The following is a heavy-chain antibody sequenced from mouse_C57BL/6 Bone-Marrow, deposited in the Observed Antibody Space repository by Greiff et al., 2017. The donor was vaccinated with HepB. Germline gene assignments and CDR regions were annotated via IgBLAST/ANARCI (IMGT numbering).Heavy chain of an antibody. Sequence: DVQLVESGGDLVKPGGSLKLSCAASGFTFSSYGMSWVRQTPDKRLEWVATISSGGSYTYYPDSVKGRFTISRDNAKNTLYLQMSSLKSEDTAMYYCARPHYYGSSPDYWGQGTTLTVSS. CDR2: ISSGGSYT. D-gene: IGHD1-1*01. V-gene: IGHV5-6*01. CDR1: GFTFSSYG. CDR3: ARPHYYGSSPDY. J-gene: IGHJ2*01.